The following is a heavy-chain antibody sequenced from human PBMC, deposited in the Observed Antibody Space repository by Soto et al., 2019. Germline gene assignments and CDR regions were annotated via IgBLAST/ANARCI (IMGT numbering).Heavy chain of an antibody. V-gene: IGHV3-21*01. CDR3: AREDYSNFDY. CDR2: ISSSSSYI. Sequence: EVQLVESGGGLVKPGGPLRLSCAASGFTFSSYSMNWVRQAPGKGLEWVSSISSSSSYIYSADSVKGRFTISRDNAKNSLYLQMNSLRAEDTAVYYCAREDYSNFDYWGQGTLVTVSS. CDR1: GFTFSSYS. D-gene: IGHD4-4*01. J-gene: IGHJ4*02.